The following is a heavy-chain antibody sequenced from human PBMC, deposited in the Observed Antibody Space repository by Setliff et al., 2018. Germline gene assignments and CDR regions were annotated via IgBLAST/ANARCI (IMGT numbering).Heavy chain of an antibody. CDR1: DGSIRSGDHY. D-gene: IGHD3-3*01. Sequence: PSETLSLTCTASDGSIRSGDHYWNWIRQHPGKGLEWLGYIWKSVSTFYNPSLTSRITMSVDTSRNLFSMELASVTAADTAIYYCARKMRVSGRGHWYFDVWGRGTLVTVSS. CDR2: IWKSVST. V-gene: IGHV4-31*03. J-gene: IGHJ2*01. CDR3: ARKMRVSGRGHWYFDV.